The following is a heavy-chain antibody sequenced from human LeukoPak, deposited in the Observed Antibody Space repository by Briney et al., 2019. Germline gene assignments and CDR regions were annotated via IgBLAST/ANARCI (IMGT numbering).Heavy chain of an antibody. CDR3: ARESGGAFDI. D-gene: IGHD3-16*01. CDR1: GGSISSFF. Sequence: PSETLSLTCTVSGGSISSFFCSWIRQPPGQGLEWIGYIYDSGSTNYNPSLKSRVTISVDTSKNQFSLKLSSVTAADTAVYYCARESGGAFDIWGQGTMVTVSS. J-gene: IGHJ3*02. CDR2: IYDSGST. V-gene: IGHV4-59*01.